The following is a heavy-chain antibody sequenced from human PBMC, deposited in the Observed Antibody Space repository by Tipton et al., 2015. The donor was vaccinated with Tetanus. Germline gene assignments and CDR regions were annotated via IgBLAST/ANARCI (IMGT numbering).Heavy chain of an antibody. D-gene: IGHD3-16*01. V-gene: IGHV4-34*01. CDR1: GGSLSDYY. CDR2: INHSGDT. Sequence: LRLSCAVYGGSLSDYYWSWIRQSPGKGLEWIGEINHSGDTEYNPSLKSRVTILVDTSKNQFSLRLNSVTAADTAVYYCARAGETPLWGAFNSWGQGALVTVSS. J-gene: IGHJ4*02. CDR3: ARAGETPLWGAFNS.